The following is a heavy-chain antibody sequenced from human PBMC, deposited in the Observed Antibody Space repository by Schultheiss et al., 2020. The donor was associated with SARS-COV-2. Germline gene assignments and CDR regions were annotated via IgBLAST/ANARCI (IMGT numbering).Heavy chain of an antibody. D-gene: IGHD5-18*01. CDR3: ARNRGYGYYYGMDV. V-gene: IGHV4-61*08. CDR1: GGSISSGGYY. Sequence: SETLSLTCTVSGGSISSGGYYWSWIRQHPGKGLEWIGYISYSGRTNYNPSLKSRVTISVDTSKNQFSLKLSSVTAADTAVYYCARNRGYGYYYGMDVWGQGTTVTVSS. J-gene: IGHJ6*02. CDR2: ISYSGRT.